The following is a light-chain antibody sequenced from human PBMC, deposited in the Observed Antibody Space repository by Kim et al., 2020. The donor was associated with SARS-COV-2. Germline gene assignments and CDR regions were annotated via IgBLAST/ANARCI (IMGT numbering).Light chain of an antibody. Sequence: CPGERATLSCRASQSVSSYLAWYQQKPGQATRLLIYDAANRATGIPARFSGSGSGTDFTLTISSLEPEDFAVYYCQQRSNWPPKYTFGQGTKLEI. CDR2: DAA. V-gene: IGKV3-11*01. CDR3: QQRSNWPPKYT. CDR1: QSVSSY. J-gene: IGKJ2*01.